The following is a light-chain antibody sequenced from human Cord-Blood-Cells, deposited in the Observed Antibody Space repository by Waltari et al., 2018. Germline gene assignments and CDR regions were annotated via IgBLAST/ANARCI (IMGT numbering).Light chain of an antibody. CDR1: QSVSSY. V-gene: IGKV3-11*01. CDR2: DAS. J-gene: IGKJ4*01. Sequence: EIVLTQSPATLSLSPGERATLSCRASQSVSSYLAWYQQKPGQAPRFLIYDASNRATGIPARFSGSGSGTDFTLTISSLEPEDFAVYYCQQRSNWPLTFGGGPRWRSN. CDR3: QQRSNWPLT.